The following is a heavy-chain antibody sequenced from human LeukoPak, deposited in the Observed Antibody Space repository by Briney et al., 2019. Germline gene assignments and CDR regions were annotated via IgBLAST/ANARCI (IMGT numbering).Heavy chain of an antibody. J-gene: IGHJ4*02. D-gene: IGHD3-3*01. CDR2: IHHRGTH. Sequence: AETLSLTCAVSGCSISSYCRSWIRQAPGKGWGGVGYIHHRGTHKYNPTHRIRVTISVDTSKTKFLLKLRSVAAAAPSEYYCARQYSEWLLWRDYFDYWGQGTLATVSS. CDR3: ARQYSEWLLWRDYFDY. CDR1: GCSISSYC. V-gene: IGHV4-59*08.